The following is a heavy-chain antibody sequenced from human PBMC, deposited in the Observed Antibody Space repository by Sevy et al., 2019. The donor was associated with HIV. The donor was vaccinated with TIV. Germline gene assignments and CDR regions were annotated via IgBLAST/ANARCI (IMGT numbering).Heavy chain of an antibody. D-gene: IGHD2-21*01. J-gene: IGHJ1*01. Sequence: SLKISCTASGLILRDRAMHWVRQTPGKGLEWVSGMTMYSGSEDYADFVKGRFTISRDNAKNSLNLQMDSLTLEDTALYYCVIEIESGGANFWGQRTLVTVSS. CDR1: GLILRDRA. V-gene: IGHV3-9*01. CDR2: MTMYSGSE. CDR3: VIEIESGGANF.